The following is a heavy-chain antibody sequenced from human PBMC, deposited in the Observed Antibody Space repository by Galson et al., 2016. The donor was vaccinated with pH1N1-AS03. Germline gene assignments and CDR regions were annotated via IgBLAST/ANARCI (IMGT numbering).Heavy chain of an antibody. Sequence: QSGAEVKKPGESLRISCKGSGYNFTNYWISWVRQMPGKGLEWMGRLDPIDSYANYNPSFQGHVTISTDKSISTAFLQWSSLRASDTAMYYCARHTERVYGDYVPHFDPWGQGTLVTVSS. J-gene: IGHJ5*02. CDR1: GYNFTNYW. CDR2: LDPIDSYA. V-gene: IGHV5-10-1*01. CDR3: ARHTERVYGDYVPHFDP. D-gene: IGHD4-17*01.